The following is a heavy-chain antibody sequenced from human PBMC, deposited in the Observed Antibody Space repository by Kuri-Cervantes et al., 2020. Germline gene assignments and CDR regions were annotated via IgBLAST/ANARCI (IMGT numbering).Heavy chain of an antibody. CDR3: AGVWEGRGYSSGYFVY. J-gene: IGHJ4*02. Sequence: GGSLRLSCEASAFSFSLYGMYWVRQAPGKGLEWVTFIRDDGTEKYYADSVKGRFTISRDNSKNTLYLHMYSLSAEDTAVYYCAGVWEGRGYSSGYFVYWGQGTLVTVSS. V-gene: IGHV3-30*02. CDR1: AFSFSLYG. D-gene: IGHD5-18*01. CDR2: IRDDGTEK.